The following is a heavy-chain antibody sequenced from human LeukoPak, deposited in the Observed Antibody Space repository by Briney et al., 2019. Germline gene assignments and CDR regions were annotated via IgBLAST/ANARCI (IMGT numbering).Heavy chain of an antibody. V-gene: IGHV1-46*01. J-gene: IGHJ3*02. Sequence: ASVKVSCKASGYTFTSYYMHWVRQAPGQGLEWMGIINPSGGSTSYAQKFQGRVTMTRDMSTSTVYMELSSLRSEDTAVYYCARDWGYYGSGRTTPSYAFDIWGQGTMVTVSS. CDR2: INPSGGST. CDR1: GYTFTSYY. CDR3: ARDWGYYGSGRTTPSYAFDI. D-gene: IGHD3-10*01.